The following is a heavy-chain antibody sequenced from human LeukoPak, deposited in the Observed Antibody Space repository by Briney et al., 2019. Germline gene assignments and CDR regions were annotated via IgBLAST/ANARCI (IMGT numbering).Heavy chain of an antibody. J-gene: IGHJ6*02. CDR2: IIPILGIA. CDR1: GGTFISYT. D-gene: IGHD6-19*01. V-gene: IGHV1-69*02. CDR3: APVAVAGTFDGMDV. Sequence: GASVKVSCKASGGTFISYTISWVRQAPGQGLEWMGRIIPILGIANYAQKFQGRVTITSDKSTSTAYMELSSLRSEDTAVYYCAPVAVAGTFDGMDVWGQGTTVTVSS.